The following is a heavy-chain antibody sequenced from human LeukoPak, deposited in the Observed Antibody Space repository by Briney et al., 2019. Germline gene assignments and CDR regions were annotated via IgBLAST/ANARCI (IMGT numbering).Heavy chain of an antibody. D-gene: IGHD3-22*01. J-gene: IGHJ4*02. CDR1: GYSFTSYW. Sequence: GESLKISCKGSGYSFTSYWIGWVRQMPGKGLEWMGIIYPGDSDTRYSPSFQGQVTISADKSISTAYLQWSSLKASDTAMYYCAMFPYYYDSSGYYSDYWGQGTLVTVSS. CDR2: IYPGDSDT. V-gene: IGHV5-51*01. CDR3: AMFPYYYDSSGYYSDY.